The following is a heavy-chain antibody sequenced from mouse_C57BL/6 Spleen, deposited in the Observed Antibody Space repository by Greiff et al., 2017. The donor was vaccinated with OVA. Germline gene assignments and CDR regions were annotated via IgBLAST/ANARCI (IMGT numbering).Heavy chain of an antibody. CDR3: ARVGLGRGFAD. CDR2: INPGSGGT. V-gene: IGHV1-54*01. CDR1: GYAFTNYL. J-gene: IGHJ3*01. Sequence: QVQLQQSGAELVRPGTSVKVSCQASGYAFTNYLIEWVKQRPGQGLAWIGVINPGSGGTNYNEKFKGKATLTADKSSSTADMQLSSLTSEDSAVYFCARVGLGRGFADWGQGTLVTVSA. D-gene: IGHD4-1*01.